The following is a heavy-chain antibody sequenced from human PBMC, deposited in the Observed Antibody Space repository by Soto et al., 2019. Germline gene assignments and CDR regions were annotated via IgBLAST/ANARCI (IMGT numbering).Heavy chain of an antibody. CDR1: GYTLSGYY. V-gene: IGHV1-2*04. J-gene: IGHJ4*02. D-gene: IGHD2-2*01. Sequence: ASVKVSCKASGYTLSGYYMHWVRQAPGQRLEWMGWINPNSGGTKYAQKFQGWVTMTRDTSISTVHMELNRLRSDDTAVYYCARDRSSYCSTSSCYVSYFVYWGQGTLVTVS. CDR3: ARDRSSYCSTSSCYVSYFVY. CDR2: INPNSGGT.